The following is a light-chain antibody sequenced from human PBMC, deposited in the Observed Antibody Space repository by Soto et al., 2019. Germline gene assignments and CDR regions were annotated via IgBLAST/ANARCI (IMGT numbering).Light chain of an antibody. V-gene: IGKV1-5*03. J-gene: IGKJ1*01. CDR1: QMIYTW. CDR2: EAS. CDR3: QQYSTFWT. Sequence: DIQMTQSPSTLSASVGDRVTITCRASQMIYTWLAWYQQKPGKAPKLLIYEASSLDVGVPSRFSGSGSGTEFTLTISSLQLEDFATYYCQQYSTFWTFGQGTKVEIK.